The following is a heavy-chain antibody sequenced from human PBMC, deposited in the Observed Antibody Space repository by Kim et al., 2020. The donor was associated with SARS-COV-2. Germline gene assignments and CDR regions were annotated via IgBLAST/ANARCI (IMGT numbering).Heavy chain of an antibody. J-gene: IGHJ4*02. Sequence: SETLSLTCTVSGGSISSYYWSWIRQPPGKGLEWIGYIYYSGSTNYNPSLKSRVTISVDTSRNQFSLKLSSVTAADTAVYYCARTLWVGEHPPIWGQVTLVTVSS. CDR1: GGSISSYY. CDR2: IYYSGST. V-gene: IGHV4-59*13. CDR3: ARTLWVGEHPPI. D-gene: IGHD3-10*01.